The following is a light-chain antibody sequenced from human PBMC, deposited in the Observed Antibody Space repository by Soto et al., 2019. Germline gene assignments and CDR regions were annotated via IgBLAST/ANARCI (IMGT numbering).Light chain of an antibody. Sequence: EIVMTQSPVTLSVSPGERATLSCRASQSVSSNVAWYQQKPGQAPRLLIYGASTRATGIPARFSGSGSGTEFTLTISSLQSEDIAVYYCQQVNDWPQGTFGQGTKVEIK. J-gene: IGKJ1*01. CDR2: GAS. V-gene: IGKV3-15*01. CDR1: QSVSSN. CDR3: QQVNDWPQGT.